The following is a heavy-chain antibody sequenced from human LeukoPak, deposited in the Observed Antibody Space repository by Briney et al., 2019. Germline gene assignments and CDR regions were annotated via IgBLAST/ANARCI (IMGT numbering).Heavy chain of an antibody. D-gene: IGHD3-9*01. CDR2: IIPIFGTA. CDR1: GGTFSSYA. J-gene: IGHJ6*04. V-gene: IGHV1-69*06. Sequence: SVKVSCKASGGTFSSYAISWVRQAPAQGLEWMGGIIPIFGTANYAQKFQGRVTITADKSTSTAYMELSSLRSEDTAVYYCARDQDDILTGSMCSSGYYYYGMDVWGKGTTVTVSS. CDR3: ARDQDDILTGSMCSSGYYYYGMDV.